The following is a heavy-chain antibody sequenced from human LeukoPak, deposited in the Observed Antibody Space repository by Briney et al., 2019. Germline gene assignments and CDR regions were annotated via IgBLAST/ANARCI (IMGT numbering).Heavy chain of an antibody. Sequence: PGRSLRLSCAASGFTFSSYSMLWVRQAPGWGLEWVAVISYDGWKKYYADSVKGRFTISRDNSRNTLYLEMNSLRDGDTAVYYCARHRESQYGDYSRSDFDYWGQGTLVTVSS. CDR3: ARHRESQYGDYSRSDFDY. D-gene: IGHD4-17*01. CDR1: GFTFSSYS. CDR2: ISYDGWKK. V-gene: IGHV3-30*04. J-gene: IGHJ4*02.